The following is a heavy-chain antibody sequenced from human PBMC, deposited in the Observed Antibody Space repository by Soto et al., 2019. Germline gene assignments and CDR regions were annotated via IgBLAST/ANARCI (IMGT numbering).Heavy chain of an antibody. D-gene: IGHD2-2*02. J-gene: IGHJ5*02. V-gene: IGHV4-31*03. CDR3: ARAIVVVPAAINWFDP. CDR2: IYYSGST. Sequence: SETLSLTCTVSGGSISSNGYYWSWIRQHPGKGLEWIGYIYYSGSTYYNPSLKSRVTISVDTSKNQFSLKLSSVTAADTAVYYCARAIVVVPAAINWFDPWGQGTLVTVSS. CDR1: GGSISSNGYY.